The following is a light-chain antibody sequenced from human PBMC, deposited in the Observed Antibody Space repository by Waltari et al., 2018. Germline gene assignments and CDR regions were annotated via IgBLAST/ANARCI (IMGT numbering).Light chain of an antibody. CDR1: SSDVGAYNH. V-gene: IGLV2-14*03. CDR2: DVS. J-gene: IGLJ1*01. Sequence: QSALTQTASVSGSPGQSITISCTGPSSDVGAYNHVSWYQQNPGKAPKVMIFDVSNRPSVVSNRFSGSKSGNTASLSISGLQAEDEADYYCSSFTTSSTYVFGTGTKVTVL. CDR3: SSFTTSSTYV.